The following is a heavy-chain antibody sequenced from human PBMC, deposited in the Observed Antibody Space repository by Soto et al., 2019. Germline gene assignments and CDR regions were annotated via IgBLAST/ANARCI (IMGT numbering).Heavy chain of an antibody. D-gene: IGHD5-12*01. CDR1: GGSINSGDYY. Sequence: SDTLSLTCSVSGGSINSGDYYWSWIRQSPGKGLEWIGYIYYSGSTYYNPSLKSRSTISIDTSKNQFFLDVDSVTAADTAVYHCARLYTGYEAFDYWGQGTLVTVSS. J-gene: IGHJ4*02. CDR2: IYYSGST. V-gene: IGHV4-30-4*02. CDR3: ARLYTGYEAFDY.